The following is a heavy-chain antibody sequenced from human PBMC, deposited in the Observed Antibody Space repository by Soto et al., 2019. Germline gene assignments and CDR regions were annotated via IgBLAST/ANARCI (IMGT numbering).Heavy chain of an antibody. D-gene: IGHD2-21*02. CDR3: ARTIAYCGGDCYPFDY. Sequence: SETLSLTCTVSGGSXXSXXXXXXXIRQHPGKGLEXXGEIYYSGGTYSNPSLKSRVTISVETSKNQFSLKLSSVTAADTAVYYCARTIAYCGGDCYPFDYWGQGTLVTVSS. V-gene: IGHV4-31*03. CDR2: IYYSGGT. CDR1: GGSXXSXXXX. J-gene: IGHJ4*02.